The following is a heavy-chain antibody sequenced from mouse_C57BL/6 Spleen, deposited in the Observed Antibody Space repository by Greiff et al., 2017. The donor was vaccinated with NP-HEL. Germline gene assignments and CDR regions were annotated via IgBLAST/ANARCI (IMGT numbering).Heavy chain of an antibody. Sequence: VQLQQSGAELAKSGASVKLSCKASGYTFTSYWMHWVKQRPGQGLERTGYINPSSGYCKYNQKCKDKARLTADKSSSTAYMQLSSLTYEDSAVYYCASPVYDGNPAWLANWSQGDRVTVAA. V-gene: IGHV1-7*01. CDR2: INPSSGYC. D-gene: IGHD2-1*01. CDR3: ASPVYDGNPAWLAN. J-gene: IGHJ3*01. CDR1: GYTFTSYW.